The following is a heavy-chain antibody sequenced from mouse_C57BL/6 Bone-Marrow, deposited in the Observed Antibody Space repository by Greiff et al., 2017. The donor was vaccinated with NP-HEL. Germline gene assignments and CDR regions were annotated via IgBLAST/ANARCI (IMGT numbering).Heavy chain of an antibody. D-gene: IGHD1-1*01. CDR3: ARGDYYGSPWYCDV. CDR1: GYSITSGYY. CDR2: ISYDGRN. Sequence: VQLQQSGPGLVKPSQSLSLTCSVTGYSITSGYYWNWIRQFPGNKLEWMGYISYDGRNNYNPSLTNRISLTRDTSKNQFFLKLNSVTTEDTATYDCARGDYYGSPWYCDVWGTGTTVTVSS. J-gene: IGHJ1*03. V-gene: IGHV3-6*01.